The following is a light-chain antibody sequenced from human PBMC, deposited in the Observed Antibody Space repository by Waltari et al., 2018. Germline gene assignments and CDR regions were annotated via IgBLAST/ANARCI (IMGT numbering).Light chain of an antibody. CDR1: QSISSW. Sequence: DIQMTQSPSTLSASVGDRVTITCRASQSISSWLAWYQQKPGKAPKLLNYQASNLETGVPSSFSSSGSGTEFPRTISGLQPGDFATYDCEQYNSYSTFGQGAKVEIK. CDR3: EQYNSYST. V-gene: IGKV1-5*03. CDR2: QAS. J-gene: IGKJ1*01.